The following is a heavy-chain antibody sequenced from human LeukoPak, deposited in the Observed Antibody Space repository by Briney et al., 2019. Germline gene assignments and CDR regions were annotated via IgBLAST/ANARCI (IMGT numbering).Heavy chain of an antibody. Sequence: GGSLRLSCAPSGFTFSNYGIQWVRQAPGKGQEWVAVIWYDGSKKYYADSVKGRFTISRDNSKNTLFLQMNSLTAEDSAVYFCARDRGSLTSGTSYFDYWGQGTLVTVSS. V-gene: IGHV3-33*01. CDR1: GFTFSNYG. CDR3: ARDRGSLTSGTSYFDY. D-gene: IGHD3-10*01. CDR2: IWYDGSKK. J-gene: IGHJ4*02.